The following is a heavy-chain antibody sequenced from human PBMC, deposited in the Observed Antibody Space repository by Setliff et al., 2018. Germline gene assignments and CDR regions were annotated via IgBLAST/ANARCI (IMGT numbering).Heavy chain of an antibody. CDR3: VRTYTTSSHFDY. V-gene: IGHV1-18*01. Sequence: ASVKVSCKASGYTFTNYGVSWVRQAPGQGLEWMGWISGFNGNTKYAQKVQGRVSMTTDTSTSTAYVEVRSLRSDDTAQYYCVRTYTTSSHFDYWGQGTLVTVSS. J-gene: IGHJ4*02. CDR1: GYTFTNYG. D-gene: IGHD6-6*01. CDR2: ISGFNGNT.